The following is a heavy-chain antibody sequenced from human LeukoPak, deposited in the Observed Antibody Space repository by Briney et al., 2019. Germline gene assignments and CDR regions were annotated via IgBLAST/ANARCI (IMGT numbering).Heavy chain of an antibody. CDR2: ISYDGSTK. V-gene: IGHV3-30-3*01. CDR1: GFTFSSYA. D-gene: IGHD5-24*01. CDR3: ARDPSQDGY. Sequence: GGSLRLSCAASGFTFSSYAMHWVRQAPGKGLEWVAVISYDGSTKYYADSVKGRFTISRDNSKNTLYLQMNSLRAEDTAVYYCARDPSQDGYWGQGTLVTVSS. J-gene: IGHJ4*02.